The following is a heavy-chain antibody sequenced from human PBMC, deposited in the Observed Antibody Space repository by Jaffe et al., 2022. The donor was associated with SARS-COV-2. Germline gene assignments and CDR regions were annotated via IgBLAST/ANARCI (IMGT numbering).Heavy chain of an antibody. CDR3: ARLLSYVLLRAFDI. CDR2: IYYSGST. Sequence: QLQLQESGPGLVKPSETLSLTCTVSGGSISSSSYYWGWIRQPPGKGLEWIGSIYYSGSTYYNPSLKSRVTISVDTSKNQFSLKLSSVTAADTAVYYCARLLSYVLLRAFDIWGQGTMVTVSS. J-gene: IGHJ3*02. D-gene: IGHD5-12*01. V-gene: IGHV4-39*01. CDR1: GGSISSSSYY.